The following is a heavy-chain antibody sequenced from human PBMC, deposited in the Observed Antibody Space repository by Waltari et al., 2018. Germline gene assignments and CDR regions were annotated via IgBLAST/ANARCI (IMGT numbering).Heavy chain of an antibody. CDR3: ARDHRNFDY. V-gene: IGHV3-21*01. Sequence: EVQLVESGGGLVKPGGSLRLSCAASGFTFSSYGMNWVRQAPGKGLEWVSSISSSSSYIYYADLVKGRFTISRDNAKNSLYLQMNSLRAEDTAVYYCARDHRNFDYWGQGTLVTVSS. J-gene: IGHJ4*02. CDR1: GFTFSSYG. CDR2: ISSSSSYI.